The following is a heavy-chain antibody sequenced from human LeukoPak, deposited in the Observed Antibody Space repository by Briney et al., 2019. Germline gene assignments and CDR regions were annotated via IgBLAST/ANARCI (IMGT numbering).Heavy chain of an antibody. CDR3: VKDSYYYDNSGYYYVKDH. D-gene: IGHD3-22*01. J-gene: IGHJ4*02. CDR2: ISIKVGIT. Sequence: PGGSLRLFCSVWGFTFSNYAMHWVRQAPGKGREYVSDISIKVGITNYADSMKGRFTISRNNSKNTLYVQMNSLRADDTAIYYCVKDSYYYDNSGYYYVKDHWGQGTLVTVSS. V-gene: IGHV3-64*03. CDR1: GFTFSNYA.